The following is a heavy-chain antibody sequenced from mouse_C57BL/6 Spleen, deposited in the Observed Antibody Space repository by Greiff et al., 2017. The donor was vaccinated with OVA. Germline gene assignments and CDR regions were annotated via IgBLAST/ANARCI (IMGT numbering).Heavy chain of an antibody. J-gene: IGHJ4*01. D-gene: IGHD2-3*01. Sequence: QVQLQQPGTELVKPGASVKLSCKASGYTFTSYWMHWVKQRPGQGLEWIGNINPSNGGTNYNEKFKSKATLTVDKSSSTAYMQLSSLTSEDAAVYYCARCDGYYDAMDYWGQGTSVTVSS. CDR1: GYTFTSYW. CDR2: INPSNGGT. V-gene: IGHV1-53*01. CDR3: ARCDGYYDAMDY.